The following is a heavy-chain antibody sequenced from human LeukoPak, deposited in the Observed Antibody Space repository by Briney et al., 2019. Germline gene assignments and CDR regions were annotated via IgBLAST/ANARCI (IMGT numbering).Heavy chain of an antibody. CDR3: ARDRALYSGYGVVNY. D-gene: IGHD5-12*01. CDR2: ISYDGSNK. Sequence: GGSLRLSCAVSGLSFRSAWMNWVRQAPGKGLEWVAVISYDGSNKYYADSVKGRFTISRDNSKNTLYLQMNSLRAEDTAVYYCARDRALYSGYGVVNYWGQGTLVTVSS. J-gene: IGHJ4*02. V-gene: IGHV3-30*19. CDR1: GLSFRSAW.